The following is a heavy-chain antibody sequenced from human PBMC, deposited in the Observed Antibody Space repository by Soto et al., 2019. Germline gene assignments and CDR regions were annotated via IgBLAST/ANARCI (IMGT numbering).Heavy chain of an antibody. J-gene: IGHJ3*02. CDR3: AKATATGGGAFDI. V-gene: IGHV3-23*01. CDR1: GFICSSYD. CDR2: ILVDGRT. D-gene: IGHD2-8*02. Sequence: GGSLRLSCAASGFICSSYDMSWVRQAPGKGLEWVSTILVDGRTFYVDSVKGRFTISRDTSQSTVYLQMSSLTAGDTALYYCAKATATGGGAFDICGQGTMVTVSS.